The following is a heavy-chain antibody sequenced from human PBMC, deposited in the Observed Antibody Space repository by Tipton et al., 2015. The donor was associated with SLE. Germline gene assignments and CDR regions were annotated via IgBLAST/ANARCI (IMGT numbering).Heavy chain of an antibody. Sequence: QLVQSGAEVKKPGASVKVSCKASGYTFTSYGISWVRQAPGQGLEWMGGIIPIFGTANYAQKFQGRVTITTDESTSTAYMELSSLRSEDTAVYYCARGVKQLVRTEYFQHWGQGTLVTVSS. D-gene: IGHD6-6*01. CDR2: IIPIFGTA. J-gene: IGHJ1*01. V-gene: IGHV1-69*05. CDR1: GYTFTSYG. CDR3: ARGVKQLVRTEYFQH.